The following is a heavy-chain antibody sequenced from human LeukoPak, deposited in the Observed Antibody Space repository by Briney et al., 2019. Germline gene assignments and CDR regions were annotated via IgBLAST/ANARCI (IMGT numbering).Heavy chain of an antibody. J-gene: IGHJ6*03. CDR1: GYTFTGYY. V-gene: IGHV1-24*01. CDR3: ATSPGYYYMDV. CDR2: FDPEDGET. Sequence: ASVKVSCKASGYTFTGYYMHWLRQAPGKGLEWLGGFDPEDGETIYAQKFQGRVTMTEDTSTDTAYMDLSSLRSEDTAVYYCATSPGYYYMDVWGKGTTVTVSS.